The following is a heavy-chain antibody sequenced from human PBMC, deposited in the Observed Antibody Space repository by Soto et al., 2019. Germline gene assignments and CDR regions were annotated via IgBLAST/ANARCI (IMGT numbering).Heavy chain of an antibody. CDR2: ISYDGSNK. CDR3: AKDGKYSSSPALDY. Sequence: PGGSLRLSCAASGFTFSSYGMHWVRQAPGKGLEWVAVISYDGSNKYYADSVKGRFTISRDNSKNTLYLQMNSLRAEDTAVYYCAKDGKYSSSPALDYWGQGTLVTVSS. J-gene: IGHJ4*02. D-gene: IGHD6-6*01. CDR1: GFTFSSYG. V-gene: IGHV3-30*18.